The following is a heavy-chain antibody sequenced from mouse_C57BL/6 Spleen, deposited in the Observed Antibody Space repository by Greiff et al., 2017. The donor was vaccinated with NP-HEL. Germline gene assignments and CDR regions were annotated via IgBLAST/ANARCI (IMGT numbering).Heavy chain of an antibody. CDR2: ISNGSSTI. D-gene: IGHD5-1-1*01. Sequence: EVHLVESGGGLVKPGGTLKLSCAASGFTFSDYGMHWVRQAPEKGLGWVAYISNGSSTIYYADTVKGRFTITRDNAKNTLFLQMNSLRSEDTAVYYCARRPIPTLAMDYWGQGTSVTVSS. CDR1: GFTFSDYG. J-gene: IGHJ4*01. V-gene: IGHV5-17*01. CDR3: ARRPIPTLAMDY.